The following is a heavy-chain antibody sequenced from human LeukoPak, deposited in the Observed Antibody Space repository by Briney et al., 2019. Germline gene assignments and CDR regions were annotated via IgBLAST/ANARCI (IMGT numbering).Heavy chain of an antibody. V-gene: IGHV3-21*01. Sequence: KSRGSLRLSCAASGFTFSSYSMNLVRQAPGKGLEWVSSISSSSSYIYYADPVKGRFTISRDNAKNSLYLQMNSLRAEDTAVYYCARDLAPYYYDSSGYYSGPFDYWGQGTLATVSS. D-gene: IGHD3-22*01. J-gene: IGHJ4*02. CDR1: GFTFSSYS. CDR3: ARDLAPYYYDSSGYYSGPFDY. CDR2: ISSSSSYI.